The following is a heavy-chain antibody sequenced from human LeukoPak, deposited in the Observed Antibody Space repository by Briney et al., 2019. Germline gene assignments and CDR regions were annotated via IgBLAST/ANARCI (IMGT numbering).Heavy chain of an antibody. J-gene: IGHJ4*02. CDR1: GFTLRSYW. D-gene: IGHD3-3*01. CDR2: IKEDGSEK. CDR3: AREAYDFWSGYYPTPYYFDY. V-gene: IGHV3-7*01. Sequence: GGSLRLSCEVSGFTLRSYWMTWVRQAPGKGLEWVASIKEDGSEKYYVDSVKGRFTISRDNSKNTLYLQMNSLRAEDTAVYYCAREAYDFWSGYYPTPYYFDYWGQGTLVTVSS.